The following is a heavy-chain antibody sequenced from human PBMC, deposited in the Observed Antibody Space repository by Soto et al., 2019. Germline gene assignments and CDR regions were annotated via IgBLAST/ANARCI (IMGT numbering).Heavy chain of an antibody. D-gene: IGHD2-2*01. CDR2: VYLDDSDA. CDR1: GNTLSNYW. Sequence: AGESLKISCKGSGNTLSNYWIAWVRQMPGKGLEWMGIVYLDDSDARYSPSFQGQVSISADKSISTAFLQWSSLKASDTAIYYCATDPDCSSTSCPLGYWGQGTLVTAPQ. J-gene: IGHJ4*02. CDR3: ATDPDCSSTSCPLGY. V-gene: IGHV5-51*01.